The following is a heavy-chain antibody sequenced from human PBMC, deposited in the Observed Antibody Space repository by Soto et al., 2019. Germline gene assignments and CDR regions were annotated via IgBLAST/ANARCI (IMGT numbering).Heavy chain of an antibody. D-gene: IGHD3-16*02. V-gene: IGHV4-34*01. CDR3: ARPAKDRSFSNTYHHDAFDI. Sequence: QVQLQQWGAGLLKPSETLSLTCAVYGGSFSDYYWSWIRLIPGKGLEWIGEINYSGGTNYNPSLKSRLTMSVDTSKNQCSVRMRFVTAADTALYYCARPAKDRSFSNTYHHDAFDIWGQGRKVTVSS. CDR2: INYSGGT. CDR1: GGSFSDYY. J-gene: IGHJ3*02.